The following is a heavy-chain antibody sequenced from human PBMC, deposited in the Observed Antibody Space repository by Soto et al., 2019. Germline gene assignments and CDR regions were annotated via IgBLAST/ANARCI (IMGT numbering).Heavy chain of an antibody. J-gene: IGHJ4*02. D-gene: IGHD5-18*01. CDR2: ISHDGSNK. CDR3: ARGERGYSYGE. CDR1: GFTFSSYA. Sequence: QVQLVESGGGVVQPGRSLRLSCAASGFTFSSYAMHWVRQAPGKGLEWVAVISHDGSNKYYADSVKGRFTISRDNSKNTLYLQMNSLRAEDTAVYYCARGERGYSYGEWGQGTLVTVSS. V-gene: IGHV3-30-3*01.